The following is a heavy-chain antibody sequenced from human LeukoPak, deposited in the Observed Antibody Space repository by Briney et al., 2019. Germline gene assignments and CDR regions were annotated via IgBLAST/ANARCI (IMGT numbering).Heavy chain of an antibody. CDR3: ARGGEMVRGVIKTYYYYYGMDV. J-gene: IGHJ6*02. Sequence: GGSLRLSCAASGFTFSSYEMNWVRQAPGKGLEWVSYISSSGSTIYYADSVKGRFTISRDNAKNSLYLQMDSLRAEDTAVYYCARGGEMVRGVIKTYYYYYGMDVWGQGTTVTASS. D-gene: IGHD3-10*01. CDR1: GFTFSSYE. CDR2: ISSSGSTI. V-gene: IGHV3-48*03.